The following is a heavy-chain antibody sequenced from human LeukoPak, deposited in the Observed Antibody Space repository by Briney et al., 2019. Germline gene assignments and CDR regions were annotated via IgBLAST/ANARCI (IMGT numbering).Heavy chain of an antibody. D-gene: IGHD6-19*01. Sequence: RSLRLSCAASGFTFSSYGMHWVRQAPGKGLEWVAVISYDGSSKYYADSVKGRFTISRDNSKNTLYLQMNSLRAEDLAVYYCARDGRGAVAGFDYWGQGTLVTVSS. CDR3: ARDGRGAVAGFDY. CDR1: GFTFSSYG. CDR2: ISYDGSSK. V-gene: IGHV3-30*03. J-gene: IGHJ4*02.